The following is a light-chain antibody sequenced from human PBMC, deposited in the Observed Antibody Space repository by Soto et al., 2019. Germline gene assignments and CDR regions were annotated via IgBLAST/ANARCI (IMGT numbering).Light chain of an antibody. CDR1: QGISNY. CDR3: QKNNSAPWT. Sequence: DIQMTQSPSSLSASVGDRVTIPCRASQGISNYLAWYQQQPGKVPKILIYVASTLQSGVPSRFSGSGSVTDFTLTISSLQPEDVATYYCQKNNSAPWTFGQGTKVEIK. V-gene: IGKV1-27*01. CDR2: VAS. J-gene: IGKJ1*01.